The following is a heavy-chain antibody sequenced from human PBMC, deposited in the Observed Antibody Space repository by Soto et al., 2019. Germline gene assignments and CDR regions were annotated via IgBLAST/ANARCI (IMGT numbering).Heavy chain of an antibody. V-gene: IGHV1-2*02. Sequence: GASVKVSCKASGYTFSDKYIHWVRQAPGQGLEWMGWINPNSGATSSAQTFQGRVTISADAAVNTAYLQWDSLKASDTAMYYCARQINYICDLWGQGTLVTVSS. CDR3: ARQINYICDL. J-gene: IGHJ5*02. D-gene: IGHD4-4*01. CDR1: GYTFSDKY. CDR2: INPNSGAT.